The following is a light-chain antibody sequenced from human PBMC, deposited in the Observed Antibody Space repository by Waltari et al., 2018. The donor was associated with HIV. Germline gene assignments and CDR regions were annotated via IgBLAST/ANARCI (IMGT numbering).Light chain of an antibody. CDR2: ENY. V-gene: IGLV1-51*02. CDR3: GTWDTSLSAGV. J-gene: IGLJ1*01. CDR1: SSNVGENY. Sequence: QSVLTQPPSVSAAPGQKVTISCSGSSSNVGENYVSWYQHLPGTAPKLLSYENYRRPSGIPDRVSGSRSGTSATLGITGLQTGDEGDYYCGTWDTSLSAGVFGTGTKVTVL.